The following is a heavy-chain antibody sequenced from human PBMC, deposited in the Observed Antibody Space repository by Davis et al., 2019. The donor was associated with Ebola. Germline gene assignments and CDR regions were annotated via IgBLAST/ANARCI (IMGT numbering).Heavy chain of an antibody. D-gene: IGHD5-12*01. CDR3: ARDLRNSLISDHNIGAYYFDY. CDR2: ISAYNGNT. V-gene: IGHV1-18*01. J-gene: IGHJ4*02. Sequence: ASVKVSCKASGYTFTSYGISWVRQAPGQGLEWMGWISAYNGNTSYAQNFQGRVSMTTDTSTSTVYMALSSLRSEDTAVYYCARDLRNSLISDHNIGAYYFDYWGQGSLVTVSS. CDR1: GYTFTSYG.